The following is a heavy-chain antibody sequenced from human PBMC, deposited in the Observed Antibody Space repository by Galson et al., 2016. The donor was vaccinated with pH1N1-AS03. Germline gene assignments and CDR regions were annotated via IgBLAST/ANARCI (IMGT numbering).Heavy chain of an antibody. Sequence: SVKVSCKASGYTFSNYGLSWVRQAPGQGLEWMGAVSSYEGNIYYAQKLQGRVALSTDASTTTAYMELINLRYEDTAVYYCARGRGYNYGSGGAAFDIWGQGTTVTVSS. CDR2: VSSYEGNI. V-gene: IGHV1-18*01. J-gene: IGHJ3*02. D-gene: IGHD5-18*01. CDR1: GYTFSNYG. CDR3: ARGRGYNYGSGGAAFDI.